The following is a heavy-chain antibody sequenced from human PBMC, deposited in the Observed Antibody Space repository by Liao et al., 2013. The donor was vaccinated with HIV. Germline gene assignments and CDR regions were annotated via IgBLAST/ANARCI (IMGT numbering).Heavy chain of an antibody. D-gene: IGHD1-14*01. CDR1: GGSLRFYY. V-gene: IGHV4-4*07. CDR3: ARGVPPDS. CDR2: IHSSGTT. Sequence: QVQLQESGPGPVKPSETLSLTCSVSGGSLRFYYWSWIRQPAGNRLEWIGRIHSSGTTDYNPSLKSRVAMSLDTSKSQFSLTLSSVTAADTAIYYCARGVPPDSWGPGTLVTVSS. J-gene: IGHJ4*02.